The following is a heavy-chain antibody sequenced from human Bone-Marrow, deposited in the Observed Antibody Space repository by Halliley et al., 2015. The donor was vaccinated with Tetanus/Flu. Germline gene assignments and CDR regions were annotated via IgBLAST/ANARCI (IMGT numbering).Heavy chain of an antibody. Sequence: SLRLSCAASGFTFSYYGMNWVRQAPGEGLEWVSSISSSSSYIYYADSVKGRFTISRDNGKNSLYLQMSSLRAEDTAVYYCARREKPNLFGGLVALDYWGQGTLVTVSS. CDR3: ARREKPNLFGGLVALDY. CDR2: ISSSSSYI. CDR1: GFTFSYYG. D-gene: IGHD3-10*02. J-gene: IGHJ4*02. V-gene: IGHV3-21*01.